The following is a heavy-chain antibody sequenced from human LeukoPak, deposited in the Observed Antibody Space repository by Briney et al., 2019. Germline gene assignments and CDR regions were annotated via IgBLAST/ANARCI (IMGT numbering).Heavy chain of an antibody. Sequence: PETLSLTCTVSGGSISSYYWSWIRQPPGKGLEWIGYIYYSGSTNYNPSLKSRVTISVDTSKNQFSLKLSSVTAADTAVYYCARDQAVAGIANWGQGTLVTVSS. D-gene: IGHD6-19*01. V-gene: IGHV4-59*01. CDR2: IYYSGST. J-gene: IGHJ4*02. CDR3: ARDQAVAGIAN. CDR1: GGSISSYY.